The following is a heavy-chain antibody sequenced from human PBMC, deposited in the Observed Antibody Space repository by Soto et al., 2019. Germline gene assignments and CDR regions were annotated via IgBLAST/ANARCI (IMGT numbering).Heavy chain of an antibody. CDR2: INAGNGNT. Sequence: ASVKVSCKASGYTFTSYAMHWVRQAPGQRLEWMGWINAGNGNTKYSQKFQGRVTITRDTSASTAYMELSSLRSEDTAVYYCARDFRSVNWFDPWGQGTLVTVSS. CDR1: GYTFTSYA. CDR3: ARDFRSVNWFDP. V-gene: IGHV1-3*01. J-gene: IGHJ5*02.